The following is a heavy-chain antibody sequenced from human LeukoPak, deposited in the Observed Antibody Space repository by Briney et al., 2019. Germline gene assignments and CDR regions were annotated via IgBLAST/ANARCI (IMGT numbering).Heavy chain of an antibody. D-gene: IGHD3-16*01. J-gene: IGHJ4*02. V-gene: IGHV3-7*03. CDR2: IRQDGSEK. CDR3: ASRAYVGSPIPLDY. CDR1: GLAFSDYW. Sequence: GGSLRLSCVASGLAFSDYWMTWVRQSPGKGLEWVATIRQDGSEKTYVDSVKGRFTISRDNAKNSLSLQMNSLRVEDTAMYYCASRAYVGSPIPLDYWGRGTLVTVSS.